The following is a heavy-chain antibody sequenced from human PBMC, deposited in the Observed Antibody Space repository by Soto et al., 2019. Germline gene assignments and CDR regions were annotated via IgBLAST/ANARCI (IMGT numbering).Heavy chain of an antibody. D-gene: IGHD3-10*01. Sequence: EGSLRLSWAAYGFTFSSYWMHWVRQVPGKGLLWVSRIDEYGSTINYADSVKGRFTISRDNARNTLYLEMNSLRAEDTALYYCTRDIGGKGACWGPGTLVTVSS. J-gene: IGHJ4*02. CDR3: TRDIGGKGAC. V-gene: IGHV3-74*01. CDR2: IDEYGSTI. CDR1: GFTFSSYW.